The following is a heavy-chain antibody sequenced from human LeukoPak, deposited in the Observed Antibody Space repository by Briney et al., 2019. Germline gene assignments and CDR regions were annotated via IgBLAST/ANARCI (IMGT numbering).Heavy chain of an antibody. D-gene: IGHD6-13*01. J-gene: IGHJ4*02. CDR2: IYYSGST. V-gene: IGHV4-59*01. Sequence: SETLSLTCTVSGGSISSYYWSWIRQPPGKGLEWIGYIYYSGSTNYNPSLKSRVTISVDTSKNQFSLKLSSVTAADTAVYYCARYSTGYRDYYFDYWGQGTLVTVSS. CDR3: ARYSTGYRDYYFDY. CDR1: GGSISSYY.